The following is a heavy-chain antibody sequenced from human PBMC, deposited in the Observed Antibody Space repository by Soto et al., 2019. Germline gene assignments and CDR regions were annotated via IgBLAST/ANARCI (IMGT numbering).Heavy chain of an antibody. CDR3: AREGYGSGSN. J-gene: IGHJ4*02. V-gene: IGHV4-59*01. CDR2: IYYSGST. Sequence: ASETLSLTCTVSGGSISSYYWSWIRQPPGKGLEWIGYIYYSGSTNYNPSLKSRVTISVDTSKNQFSLKLSSVTAADTAVYYCAREGYGSGSNWGQGTLVTVSS. CDR1: GGSISSYY. D-gene: IGHD3-10*01.